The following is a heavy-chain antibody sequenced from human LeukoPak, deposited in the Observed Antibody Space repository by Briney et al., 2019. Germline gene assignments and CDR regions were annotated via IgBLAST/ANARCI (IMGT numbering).Heavy chain of an antibody. CDR2: INHSGST. CDR1: GGSFRGYY. Sequence: SETLSLTCAVYGGSFRGYYWSWIRQPPGKGLEWIGEINHSGSTNYNPSLKSRVTISVDTSKNQFSLKLSSVTAADTAVYYCARSRDYDFWRGENWFDPWGQGTLVTVSS. CDR3: ARSRDYDFWRGENWFDP. J-gene: IGHJ5*02. D-gene: IGHD3-3*01. V-gene: IGHV4-34*01.